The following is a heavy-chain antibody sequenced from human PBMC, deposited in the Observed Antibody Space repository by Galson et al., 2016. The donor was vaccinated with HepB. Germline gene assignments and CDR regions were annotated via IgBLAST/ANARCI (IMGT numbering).Heavy chain of an antibody. CDR1: GFTFSKAW. V-gene: IGHV3-15*01. CDR3: TTFGGSGNYWVSVFHS. J-gene: IGHJ4*02. Sequence: SLRLSCAASGFTFSKAWMNWVRQAPGKGLEWVGRIKSKNDGGTTEYAVPVKGRFSISRDDSKNTLFLQINSLKTEDTAVYYCTTFGGSGNYWVSVFHSWGQGTLVIVSS. D-gene: IGHD3-10*01. CDR2: IKSKNDGGTT.